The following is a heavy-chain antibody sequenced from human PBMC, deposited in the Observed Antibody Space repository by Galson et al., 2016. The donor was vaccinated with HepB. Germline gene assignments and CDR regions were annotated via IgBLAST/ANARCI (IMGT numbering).Heavy chain of an antibody. CDR3: ARDEGSSGYTFDY. J-gene: IGHJ4*02. Sequence: SVKVSCKASGYTFTSYYMHWVRQAPGQGLEWMGTINPSGGSTLYAQNFQGRVTMTRDTSTSTVYMELSSLRSEDTAVYCCARDEGSSGYTFDYWGQGTLVTVSS. D-gene: IGHD3-22*01. CDR1: GYTFTSYY. V-gene: IGHV1-46*01. CDR2: INPSGGST.